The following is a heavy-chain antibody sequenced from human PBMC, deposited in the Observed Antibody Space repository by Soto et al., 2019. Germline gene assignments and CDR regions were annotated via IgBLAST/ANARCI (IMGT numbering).Heavy chain of an antibody. CDR3: ARDLRSMPAFDI. Sequence: ASVKVSCKASGYTFTGYYMHWVRQAPGQGLEWMGWINPSGGSTSYAQKFQGRVTMTRDTSTSTVYMELSSLRSEDTAVYYCARDLRSMPAFDIWGQGTMVTVSS. D-gene: IGHD3-3*01. CDR2: INPSGGST. J-gene: IGHJ3*02. V-gene: IGHV1-46*03. CDR1: GYTFTGYY.